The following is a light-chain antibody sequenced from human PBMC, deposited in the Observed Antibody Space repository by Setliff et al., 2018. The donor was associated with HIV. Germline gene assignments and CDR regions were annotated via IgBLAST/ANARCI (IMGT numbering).Light chain of an antibody. Sequence: QSVLTQPPSASGSPGQSVAISCTGTSSDVGGYNYVSWYQQYPGKAPKLMIYEVSKRPSGVPDRFSGSKSGNTASLTVSGLQTEDEADYYCSSYAGSNYVFGSGTKSPS. CDR3: SSYAGSNYV. V-gene: IGLV2-8*01. CDR1: SSDVGGYNY. J-gene: IGLJ1*01. CDR2: EVS.